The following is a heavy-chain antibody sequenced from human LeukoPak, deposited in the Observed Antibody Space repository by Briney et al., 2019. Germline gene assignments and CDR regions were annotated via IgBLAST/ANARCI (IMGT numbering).Heavy chain of an antibody. J-gene: IGHJ4*02. Sequence: GESLKISCKGSGYSFTSYWIGWVRQMPGKGLEWMGIIYPADSDTRYSPSFQGQVTISADKSVNTAYLQWSGLKASDTAMYYCARRGYCSGGSCHSAPFDYWGQGTPVTVTS. CDR2: IYPADSDT. V-gene: IGHV5-51*01. CDR1: GYSFTSYW. CDR3: ARRGYCSGGSCHSAPFDY. D-gene: IGHD2-15*01.